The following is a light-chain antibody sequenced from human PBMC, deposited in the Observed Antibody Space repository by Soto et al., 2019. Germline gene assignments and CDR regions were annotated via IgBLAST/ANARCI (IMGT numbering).Light chain of an antibody. CDR3: QHYGTSAL. V-gene: IGKV3-20*01. CDR1: QSVSSSY. Sequence: EIVLTQSPGTLSLSPGERATLSCRASQSVSSSYLAWYQQKPGQDPRLLIYDASRATGIPDRFSGSGSVTDFTLTITRLEPEDFAVYYCQHYGTSALFGPGTKVDI. CDR2: DAS. J-gene: IGKJ3*01.